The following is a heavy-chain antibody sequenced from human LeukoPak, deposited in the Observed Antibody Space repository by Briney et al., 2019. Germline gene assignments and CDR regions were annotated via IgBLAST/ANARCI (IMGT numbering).Heavy chain of an antibody. Sequence: SETLSLTCAVYGGSFSGYYWSWIRQPPGKGLEWIGEINHSGSTNYNPSLKSRVTISVDTSKNQFSLKLSSVTAADTAVYYCAATKFLFDYWGQGTLVTVSS. J-gene: IGHJ4*02. CDR1: GGSFSGYY. CDR2: INHSGST. V-gene: IGHV4-34*01. D-gene: IGHD5-24*01. CDR3: AATKFLFDY.